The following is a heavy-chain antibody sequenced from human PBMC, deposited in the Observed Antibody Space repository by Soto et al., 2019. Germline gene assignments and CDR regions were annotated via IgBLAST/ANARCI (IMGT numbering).Heavy chain of an antibody. Sequence: PSETLSLTCAVYGGSFSGYYWSWIRQPPGKGLEWIGEINHSGSTNYNPSLKSRVTISVDTSKNQFSLKLSSVTAADTAVYYCASSSPPSRYFDYWGQGTLVTVSS. V-gene: IGHV4-34*01. J-gene: IGHJ4*02. CDR1: GGSFSGYY. CDR3: ASSSPPSRYFDY. CDR2: INHSGST. D-gene: IGHD6-13*01.